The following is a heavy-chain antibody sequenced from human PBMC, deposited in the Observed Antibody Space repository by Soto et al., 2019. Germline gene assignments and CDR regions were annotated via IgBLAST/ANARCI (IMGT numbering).Heavy chain of an antibody. CDR2: MNPNSGNT. CDR1: GFTFTSYD. J-gene: IGHJ1*01. CDR3: ARGACGGDCSNFQH. Sequence: ASVKVSCKASGFTFTSYDINWVRQATGQGLEWMGWMNPNSGNTGYAQKFQGRVTMTRNTSISTAYMELSSLRSEDTAVYYCARGACGGDCSNFQHWGQGTLVTVSS. D-gene: IGHD2-21*01. V-gene: IGHV1-8*01.